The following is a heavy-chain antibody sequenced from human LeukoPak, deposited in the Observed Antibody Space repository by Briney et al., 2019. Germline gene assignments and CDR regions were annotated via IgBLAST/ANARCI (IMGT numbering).Heavy chain of an antibody. D-gene: IGHD3-22*01. J-gene: IGHJ4*02. CDR1: GFTFSSYW. CDR3: ARVDSSGYYNFDY. CDR2: IKQDGSEK. Sequence: GGSLRLSCAASGFTFSSYWMSWVRQAPGKGLEWVANIKQDGSEKYYVDSVKGRFTISRDNTKNSLYLQMNSLRAEDTAVYYCARVDSSGYYNFDYWGQGTLVTVSS. V-gene: IGHV3-7*01.